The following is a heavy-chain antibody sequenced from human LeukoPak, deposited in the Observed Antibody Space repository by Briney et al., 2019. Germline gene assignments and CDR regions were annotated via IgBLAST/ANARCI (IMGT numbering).Heavy chain of an antibody. J-gene: IGHJ6*03. Sequence: GGSLRLSCAASGFAFEDYTMHWVRQGPGKGLEWVSLISWEGGDYTKYADSVKGRFTITRDSSKNFLYLQMNSLTTEDTALYYCVKGQRASSPYYHMDVWGKGTTVTVSS. CDR2: ISWEGGDYT. CDR3: VKGQRASSPYYHMDV. D-gene: IGHD2-2*01. V-gene: IGHV3-43*01. CDR1: GFAFEDYT.